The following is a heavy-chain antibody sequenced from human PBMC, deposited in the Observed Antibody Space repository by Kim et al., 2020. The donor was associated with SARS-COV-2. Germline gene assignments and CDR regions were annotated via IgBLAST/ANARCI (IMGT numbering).Heavy chain of an antibody. J-gene: IGHJ4*02. Sequence: GGSLRLSCGASGFTFSDYYMSWIRQAPGKGLEWVSYISSSSSYTNYADSVKGRFTISRDNAKNSLYLQMNSLRAEDTAVYYCARGVVATILDYWGQGTLVTVSS. CDR3: ARGVVATILDY. V-gene: IGHV3-11*05. D-gene: IGHD5-12*01. CDR2: ISSSSSYT. CDR1: GFTFSDYY.